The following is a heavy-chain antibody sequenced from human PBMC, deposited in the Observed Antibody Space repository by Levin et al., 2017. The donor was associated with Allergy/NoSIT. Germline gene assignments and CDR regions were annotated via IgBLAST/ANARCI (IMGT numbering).Heavy chain of an antibody. D-gene: IGHD1-1*01. CDR1: GFTFDNYA. V-gene: IGHV3-20*04. J-gene: IGHJ4*02. CDR2: INWNGGST. CDR3: ARAGNNWNDWVMEDY. Sequence: LSLTCAASGFTFDNYAMSWVRQAPGKGLEWVSGINWNGGSTAYGDSVKGRFTISRDNANNCLYLQMNSLRADDTAVYYCARAGNNWNDWVMEDYWGQGTLVTVSS.